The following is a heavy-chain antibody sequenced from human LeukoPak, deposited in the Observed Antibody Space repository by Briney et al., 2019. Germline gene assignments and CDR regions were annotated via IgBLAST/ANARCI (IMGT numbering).Heavy chain of an antibody. CDR1: GVSISSYY. D-gene: IGHD2-2*01. CDR2: IYTSGST. J-gene: IGHJ4*02. Sequence: PSETLSLTCTVSGVSISSYYWSWIRQPAGKGLEWIGRIYTSGSTNYNPSLKSRVTMSVDTSKNQFSLKLSSVTAADTAVYYCARSGTYQYSSTSDYWGQGTLVSVSS. CDR3: ARSGTYQYSSTSDY. V-gene: IGHV4-4*07.